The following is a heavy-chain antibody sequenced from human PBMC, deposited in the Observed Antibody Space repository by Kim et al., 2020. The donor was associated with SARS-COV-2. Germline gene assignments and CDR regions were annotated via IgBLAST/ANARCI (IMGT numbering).Heavy chain of an antibody. D-gene: IGHD2-8*02. J-gene: IGHJ4*02. CDR1: GYTFKNYA. CDR2: LSGSGRNG. CDR3: AKGTKGYCAGDYYPDF. Sequence: GGSLRLSCAASGYTFKNYAMTWVRQAPGKGLEWVSCLSGSGRNGYYADSVKGRFTVSKDNSGDTLSLEMNSLRVEDTAVYYCAKGTKGYCAGDYYPDFWGQGTLVTVSA. V-gene: IGHV3-23*01.